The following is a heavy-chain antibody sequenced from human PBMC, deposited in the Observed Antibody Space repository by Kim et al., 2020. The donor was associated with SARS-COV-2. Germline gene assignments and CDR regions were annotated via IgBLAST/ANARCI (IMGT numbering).Heavy chain of an antibody. CDR1: GGSFSGYY. CDR2: INHSGST. J-gene: IGHJ1*01. CDR3: ARGRGYFQH. Sequence: SETLSLTCAVYGGSFSGYYWSWIRQPPGKGLEWIGEINHSGSTNYNPSLKSRVTISVDTSKNQFSLKLSSVTAADTAVYYCARGRGYFQHWGQGTLVTVSS. V-gene: IGHV4-34*01.